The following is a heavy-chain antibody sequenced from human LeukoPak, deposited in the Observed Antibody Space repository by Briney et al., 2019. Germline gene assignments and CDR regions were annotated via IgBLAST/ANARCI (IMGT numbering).Heavy chain of an antibody. D-gene: IGHD2-21*02. J-gene: IGHJ4*02. CDR2: INPNTGVT. Sequence: ASVKVSCKASGYTFTGYYMHWVRQAPGQGLTWMGWINPNTGVTNYAQKFQGRVTMARATSINTAYMELDRLTSDDTAIYYCARSYCGGDCYWTIDYWGQGTLVTVSS. V-gene: IGHV1-2*02. CDR1: GYTFTGYY. CDR3: ARSYCGGDCYWTIDY.